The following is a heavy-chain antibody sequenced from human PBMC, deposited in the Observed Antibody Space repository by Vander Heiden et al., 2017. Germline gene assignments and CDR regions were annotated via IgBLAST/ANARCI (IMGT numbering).Heavy chain of an antibody. D-gene: IGHD4-17*01. Sequence: EVQLLESGGGLVQPGGSLGLSRAASGFTFSSYAMTWVRQAPGKGLEWVSTISAGGTYYADSVKGRFTISRDNSKNTVSLQVNGLRAEDTAIYYCAKGLTTLDYWGQGALVTVSS. CDR2: ISAGGT. J-gene: IGHJ4*02. V-gene: IGHV3-23*01. CDR1: GFTFSSYA. CDR3: AKGLTTLDY.